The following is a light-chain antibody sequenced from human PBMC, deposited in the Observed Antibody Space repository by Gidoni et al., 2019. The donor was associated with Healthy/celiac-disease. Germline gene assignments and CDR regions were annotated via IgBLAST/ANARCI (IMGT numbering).Light chain of an antibody. Sequence: DIQMTQSPSSLSASVGDRVTITCRASQSLSSYLNWYQQKPGKAPKLLIYAASSLQSGVPSRFSGSGSGTDFTLTISSLQPEDFATYDCQQSYSTPAFGGGTKVEIK. CDR1: QSLSSY. J-gene: IGKJ4*01. V-gene: IGKV1-39*01. CDR2: AAS. CDR3: QQSYSTPA.